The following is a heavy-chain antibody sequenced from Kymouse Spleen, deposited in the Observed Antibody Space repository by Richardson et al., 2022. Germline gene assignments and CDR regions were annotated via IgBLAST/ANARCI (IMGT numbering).Heavy chain of an antibody. CDR3: ARGGTGGYYYYYYGMDV. CDR2: INHSGST. CDR1: GGSFSGYY. V-gene: IGHV4-34*01. Sequence: QVQLQQWGAGLLKPSETLSLTCAVYGGSFSGYYWSWIRQPPGKGLEWIGEINHSGSTNYNPSLKSRVTISVDTSKNQFSLKLSSVTAADTAVYYCARGGTGGYYYYYYGMDVWGQGTTVTVSS. D-gene: IGHD7-27*02. J-gene: IGHJ6*02.